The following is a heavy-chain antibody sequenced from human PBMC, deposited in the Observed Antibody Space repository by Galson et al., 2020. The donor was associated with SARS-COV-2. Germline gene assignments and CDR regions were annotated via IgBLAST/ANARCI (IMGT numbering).Heavy chain of an antibody. CDR1: GDSITNARW. J-gene: IGHJ4*02. V-gene: IGHV4-4*02. D-gene: IGHD3-9*01. CDR2: IYHTRTI. Sequence: SETLSLTCAVPGDSITNARWWSCVRQSPERGREWVVKIYHTRTITSNPSLTSRLSLSLDHSKNLISLKLTSLTAADTAVYYCARVALFDPAYLADWGQGILVTVSS. CDR3: ARVALFDPAYLAD.